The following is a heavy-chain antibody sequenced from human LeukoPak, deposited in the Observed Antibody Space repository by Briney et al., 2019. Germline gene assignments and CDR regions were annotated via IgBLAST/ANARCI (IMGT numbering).Heavy chain of an antibody. CDR3: ARDLVGATAGAFDY. V-gene: IGHV1-69*01. CDR1: GGTFSSYA. CDR2: IIPIFGTA. D-gene: IGHD1-26*01. Sequence: SVKVSCKASGGTFSSYAISWVRQAPGQGLEWMGGIIPIFGTANYAQKFQGRVTITADESTRTAYMELSSLRSEDTAVYYCARDLVGATAGAFDYWGQGTLVTVSS. J-gene: IGHJ4*02.